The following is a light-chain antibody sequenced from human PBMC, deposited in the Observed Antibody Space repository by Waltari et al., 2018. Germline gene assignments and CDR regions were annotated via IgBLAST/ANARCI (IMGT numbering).Light chain of an antibody. CDR3: HQYNSSPYT. CDR1: RNLFDSSNSKNY. Sequence: EIVMTHSPVSLAVSLGKRATINCNSSRNLFDSSNSKNYLAWYQDKPGQPPKLLIYWASMRGSGFPDRFSGSGSGTEFTLTISSLQAEDVAVYYCHQYNSSPYTFGQGTKLEIK. J-gene: IGKJ2*01. CDR2: WAS. V-gene: IGKV4-1*01.